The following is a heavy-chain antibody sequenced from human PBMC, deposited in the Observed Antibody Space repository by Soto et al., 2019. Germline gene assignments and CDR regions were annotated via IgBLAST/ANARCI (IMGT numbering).Heavy chain of an antibody. CDR3: ARDFDPGDYFDY. Sequence: QVQLVESGGGVVQPGRSLRLSCAASGFTFSRYAMHWVRQAPGKGLEWVAAISYDGSNKYYADSVKGRFTISRDNSKNTLYVQMNSLRGEDTAVYYCARDFDPGDYFDYWGQGTLVTVSS. V-gene: IGHV3-30-3*01. CDR1: GFTFSRYA. D-gene: IGHD4-17*01. J-gene: IGHJ4*02. CDR2: ISYDGSNK.